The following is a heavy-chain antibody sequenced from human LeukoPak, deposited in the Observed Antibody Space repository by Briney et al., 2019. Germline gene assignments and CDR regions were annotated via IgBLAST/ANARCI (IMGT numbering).Heavy chain of an antibody. V-gene: IGHV1-2*02. CDR1: GYTFTGYY. CDR2: INPNSGGT. J-gene: IGHJ4*02. CDR3: ARRMAVAGTLGY. Sequence: ASVKVSCKASGYTFTGYYMHWVRQAPGQGLEWMGWINPNSGGTNYAQKFQGRVTMTRDTSISTAYMELSRLRSDDTAVYYCARRMAVAGTLGYWGQGTLVTVSS. D-gene: IGHD6-19*01.